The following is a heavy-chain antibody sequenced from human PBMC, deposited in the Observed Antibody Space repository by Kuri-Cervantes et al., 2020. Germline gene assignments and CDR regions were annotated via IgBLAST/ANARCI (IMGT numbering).Heavy chain of an antibody. V-gene: IGHV4-34*01. CDR3: ARDGGTVPAADQIDY. CDR1: GGSFSGYY. J-gene: IGHJ4*02. CDR2: INHSGST. D-gene: IGHD2-2*01. Sequence: ESLKISCAVYGGSFSGYYWNWVRQPPGKGLEWIGEINHSGSTNYKPSLRSRVTISVDKSKNQFSLKLSSVTAADTAVYYCARDGGTVPAADQIDYWGQGTLVTVSS.